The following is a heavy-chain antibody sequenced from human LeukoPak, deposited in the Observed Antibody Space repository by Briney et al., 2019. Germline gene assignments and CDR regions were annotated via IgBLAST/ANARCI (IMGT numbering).Heavy chain of an antibody. CDR3: ARAFYYYDSDY. D-gene: IGHD3-22*01. CDR2: IKQDGSEK. V-gene: IGHV3-7*04. CDR1: GLTFSSYW. Sequence: GGSLRLSCAASGLTFSSYWMSWVRQAPGKGLEWMANIKQDGSEKYYVDSVKGRFTISRDNAKNSLYLQMNSLGAEDTAVYYCARAFYYYDSDYWGQGTLVTVSS. J-gene: IGHJ4*02.